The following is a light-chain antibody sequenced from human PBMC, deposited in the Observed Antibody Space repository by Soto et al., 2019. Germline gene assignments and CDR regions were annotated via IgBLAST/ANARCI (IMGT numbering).Light chain of an antibody. CDR2: SNN. Sequence: QSVLTQPPSASGTPGQRVTISCSGSSSNIGSNYVYWYQQLPGTAPKLLIYSNNQRPSGVPDRFSGSKSGTLASLAISGLRSEDEADYYCAAWDDSLSGHVVFGGGTKLTVL. CDR1: SSNIGSNY. CDR3: AAWDDSLSGHVV. J-gene: IGLJ2*01. V-gene: IGLV1-47*02.